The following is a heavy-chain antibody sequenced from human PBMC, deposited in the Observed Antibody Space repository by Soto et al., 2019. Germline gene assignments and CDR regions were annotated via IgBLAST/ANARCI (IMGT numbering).Heavy chain of an antibody. Sequence: PVGSLRLSCAASGFTFSSYEMNWVRQAPGKGLVWFSYISSSGSTIYYADSVKGRFTISRDNAKNSLYLQMNSLRAEDTAVYYCARAGSSSWYSDYWGQGTLVTVSS. J-gene: IGHJ4*02. V-gene: IGHV3-48*03. CDR1: GFTFSSYE. D-gene: IGHD6-13*01. CDR3: ARAGSSSWYSDY. CDR2: ISSSGSTI.